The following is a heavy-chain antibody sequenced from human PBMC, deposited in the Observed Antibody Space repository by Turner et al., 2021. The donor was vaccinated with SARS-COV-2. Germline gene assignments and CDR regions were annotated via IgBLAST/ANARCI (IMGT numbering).Heavy chain of an antibody. CDR3: ARDLNYYGMDV. J-gene: IGHJ6*02. Sequence: EVQLVESGGGLVQPGGFLRLSCAASGFTVSSYYMSWVRQAPGKGLEWVSLIYSGDSTYYADSVKGRFTISRHNSKNTLYLQMNSLRAEDTAVYYCARDLNYYGMDVWGQGTTVTVSS. V-gene: IGHV3-53*04. CDR2: IYSGDST. D-gene: IGHD3-9*01. CDR1: GFTVSSYY.